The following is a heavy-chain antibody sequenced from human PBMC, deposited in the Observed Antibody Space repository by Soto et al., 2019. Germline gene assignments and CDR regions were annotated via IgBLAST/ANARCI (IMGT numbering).Heavy chain of an antibody. CDR3: AKGTYYDFWSGYAGWYYFDY. J-gene: IGHJ4*02. V-gene: IGHV3-9*01. CDR1: GFTFDDYA. CDR2: ISWNSGSI. D-gene: IGHD3-3*01. Sequence: GGSLRLSCAASGFTFDDYAMHWVRQAPGKGLEWVSGISWNSGSIGYADSVKGRFTISRDNAKNSLYLQMNSLRAEDTALYYCAKGTYYDFWSGYAGWYYFDYWGQGTLVTVSS.